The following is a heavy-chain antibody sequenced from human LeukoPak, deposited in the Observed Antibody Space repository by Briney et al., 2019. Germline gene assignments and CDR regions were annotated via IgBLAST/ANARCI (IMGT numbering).Heavy chain of an antibody. CDR3: ARDQDSSSWSLDY. J-gene: IGHJ4*02. D-gene: IGHD6-13*01. CDR2: ISSSSSTI. V-gene: IGHV3-48*01. Sequence: GGSLRLSCAASGFTFSSSAMNWVRQAPGKGLEWVSYISSSSSTIYYADSVKGRFTISRDNAKNSLYLQMNSLRAEDTAVYYCARDQDSSSWSLDYWGQGTLVTVSS. CDR1: GFTFSSSA.